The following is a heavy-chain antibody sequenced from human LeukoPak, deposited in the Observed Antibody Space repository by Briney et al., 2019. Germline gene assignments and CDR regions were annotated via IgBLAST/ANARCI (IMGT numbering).Heavy chain of an antibody. J-gene: IGHJ4*02. V-gene: IGHV3-23*01. CDR1: GFTFSSYA. D-gene: IGHD3-22*01. CDR3: AKDEYDSSGYTLPGDY. CDR2: ISGSGGST. Sequence: QSGGSLRLSCAASGFTFSSYAMSWVRQAPGKGLEWVSAISGSGGSTYYADSVKGRFTISRDNSKNTLYLQMNSLRAEDTAVYYCAKDEYDSSGYTLPGDYWGQGTLVTVSS.